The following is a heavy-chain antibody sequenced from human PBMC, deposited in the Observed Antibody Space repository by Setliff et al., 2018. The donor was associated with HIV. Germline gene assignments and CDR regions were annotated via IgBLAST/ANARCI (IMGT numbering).Heavy chain of an antibody. Sequence: PSETLSLTCTVSGGSISSYYWSWIRQPPEKGLEWIGYIYDRGGTNYNPSLKSRVTISLDTSKNQFSLKLNSVTAADTAVYYCARADCSGGSCYSPGYWGQGTLVTFSS. V-gene: IGHV4-59*01. J-gene: IGHJ4*02. CDR1: GGSISSYY. D-gene: IGHD2-15*01. CDR2: IYDRGGT. CDR3: ARADCSGGSCYSPGY.